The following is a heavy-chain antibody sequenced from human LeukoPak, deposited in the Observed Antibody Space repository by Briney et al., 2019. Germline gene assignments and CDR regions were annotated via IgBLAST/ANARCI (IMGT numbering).Heavy chain of an antibody. V-gene: IGHV3-21*01. CDR1: GFTFSSYS. J-gene: IGHJ4*02. CDR3: ARVGPEVVPAAGRYYFDY. CDR2: ISSSSSYI. Sequence: GGSLRLSCAASGFTFSSYSMNWVRQAPGKGLEWVSSISSSSSYIYYADSVKGRFTISRDNAKNSLYLQMSSLRAEDTAVYYCARVGPEVVPAAGRYYFDYWGQGTLVTVSS. D-gene: IGHD2-2*01.